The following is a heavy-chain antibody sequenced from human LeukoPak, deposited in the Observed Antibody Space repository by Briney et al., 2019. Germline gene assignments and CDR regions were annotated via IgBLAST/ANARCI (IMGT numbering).Heavy chain of an antibody. J-gene: IGHJ6*03. D-gene: IGHD2-8*01. Sequence: PSETLSLTCTVSGGSISSSSYYWGWIRQPPGKGLEWIGSIYYSGSTYYNPSLKSRVTISVDTSKNQFSLKLSSVTAADTAVYYCARANTNYYYMDVWGKGTTVTVSS. V-gene: IGHV4-39*07. CDR2: IYYSGST. CDR1: GGSISSSSYY. CDR3: ARANTNYYYMDV.